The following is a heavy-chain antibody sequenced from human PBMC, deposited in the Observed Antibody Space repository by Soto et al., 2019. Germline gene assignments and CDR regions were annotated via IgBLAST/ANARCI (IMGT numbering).Heavy chain of an antibody. CDR1: GGTFSSYA. Sequence: QVQLVQSGAEVKKPGSSLKVSCKASGGTFSSYAISWVRQAPGRGLEWMGGIIPIFGTATYAQKFQGRVTITADESTSTAHMELSSLRSEDTAVYYCAVGWVDPRDGYKFDYWGQGTLVTVSS. CDR2: IIPIFGTA. CDR3: AVGWVDPRDGYKFDY. J-gene: IGHJ4*02. D-gene: IGHD5-12*01. V-gene: IGHV1-69*01.